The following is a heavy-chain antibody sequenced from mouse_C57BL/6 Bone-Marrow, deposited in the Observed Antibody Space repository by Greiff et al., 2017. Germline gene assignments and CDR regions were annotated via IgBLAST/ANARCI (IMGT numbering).Heavy chain of an antibody. CDR1: GFNIKDDY. Sequence: EVQLKESGAELVRPGASVKLSCTASGFNIKDDYMHWVKQRPEQGLEWIGWIDPENGDTEYASKFQGKATITADTSSNTAYLQLSSLTSEDTAVYYGTAPYGYEDAMDYWGQGTSVTVSS. CDR2: IDPENGDT. D-gene: IGHD2-2*01. V-gene: IGHV14-4*01. CDR3: TAPYGYEDAMDY. J-gene: IGHJ4*01.